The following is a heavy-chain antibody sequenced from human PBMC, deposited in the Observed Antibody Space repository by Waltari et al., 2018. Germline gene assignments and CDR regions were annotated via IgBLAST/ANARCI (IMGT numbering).Heavy chain of an antibody. J-gene: IGHJ4*02. V-gene: IGHV3-15*07. CDR3: TTLLGFCNGGNCYPY. CDR1: GFSFTNAW. CDR2: IKSKSAGETT. Sequence: EAQLVESGGGLVQPGGSLPLSCVASGFSFTNAWMNWVRQTPGKGLEWVGLIKSKSAGETTDYTAPVKGRFTISRDDSKDTLYLQMNSLKSEDTAVYYCTTLLGFCNGGNCYPYWGQGTLVTVSS. D-gene: IGHD2-15*01.